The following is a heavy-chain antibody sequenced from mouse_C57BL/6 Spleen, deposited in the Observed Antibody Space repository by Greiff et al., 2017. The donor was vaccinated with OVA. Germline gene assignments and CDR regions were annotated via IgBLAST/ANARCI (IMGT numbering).Heavy chain of an antibody. CDR2: ISYDGSN. J-gene: IGHJ4*01. CDR1: GYSITSGYY. D-gene: IGHD2-4*01. V-gene: IGHV3-6*01. Sequence: EVKVEESGPGLVKPSQSLSLTCSVTGYSITSGYYWNWIRQFPGNKLEWMGYISYDGSNNYNPSLKNRISITRDTSKNQFFLKLNSVTTEDTATYYCARVYDYDRAMDYWGQGTSVTVSS. CDR3: ARVYDYDRAMDY.